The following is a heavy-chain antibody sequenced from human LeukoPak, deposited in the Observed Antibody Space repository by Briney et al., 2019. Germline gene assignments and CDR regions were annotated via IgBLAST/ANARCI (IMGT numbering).Heavy chain of an antibody. J-gene: IGHJ4*02. V-gene: IGHV3-23*01. CDR2: INDNGDGT. D-gene: IGHD3-10*01. CDR1: GFTFSSYA. Sequence: GGSLRLSCAASGFTFSSYAMSWVRQAPGKGLKWVSTINDNGDGTYYADSVKGRFTISRDNSKNTLYLQMNSLRAEDTAVYYCANLESPTYYYGSGSYGLDYWGQGTLVTVSS. CDR3: ANLESPTYYYGSGSYGLDY.